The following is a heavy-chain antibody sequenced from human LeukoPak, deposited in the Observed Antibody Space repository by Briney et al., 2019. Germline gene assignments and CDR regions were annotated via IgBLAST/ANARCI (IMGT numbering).Heavy chain of an antibody. CDR1: GGSISSYY. Sequence: PSETLSLTCTVSGGSISSYYWSWIRQPPGKGLEWIGYIYYSGSTNHNPSLKSRVTISVDTSKNQFSLKLSSVTAADTAVYYCAREPTVTPDAFDIWGQGTMVTVSS. CDR3: AREPTVTPDAFDI. J-gene: IGHJ3*02. V-gene: IGHV4-59*01. D-gene: IGHD4-17*01. CDR2: IYYSGST.